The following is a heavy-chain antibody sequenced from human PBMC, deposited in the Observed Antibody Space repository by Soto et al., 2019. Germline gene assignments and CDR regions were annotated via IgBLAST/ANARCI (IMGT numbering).Heavy chain of an antibody. D-gene: IGHD3-9*01. CDR2: ISYSGSI. V-gene: IGHV4-39*01. J-gene: IGHJ4*02. CDR3: ATQGDDILTGRHYDC. Sequence: TLSLTCTVSGGSISSGGYYWGWIRQPPGKGLEWIGSISYSGSIYYNLSLKSRVTISVDTSKNQFSLRLSSVTAADTAMYYCATQGDDILTGRHYDCWGQGALVTVSS. CDR1: GGSISSGGYY.